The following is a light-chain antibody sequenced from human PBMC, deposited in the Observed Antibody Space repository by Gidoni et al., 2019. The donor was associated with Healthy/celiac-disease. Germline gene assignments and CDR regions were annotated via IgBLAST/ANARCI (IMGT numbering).Light chain of an antibody. CDR2: AAS. J-gene: IGKJ2*03. CDR1: QSISIY. Sequence: DIQMPQSPSSLSASVGDRVTITCRASQSISIYLNWYQQKPGKSPKLLIYAASSLQSGVPSRFSGSGSGTDFTLTISSLQPEDFETYYCQQSYSTPYSFGQGTKLEIK. V-gene: IGKV1-39*01. CDR3: QQSYSTPYS.